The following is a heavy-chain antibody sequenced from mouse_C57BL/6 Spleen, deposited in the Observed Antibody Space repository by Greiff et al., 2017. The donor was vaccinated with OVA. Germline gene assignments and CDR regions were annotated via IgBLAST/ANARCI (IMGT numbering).Heavy chain of an antibody. J-gene: IGHJ2*02. CDR1: GYSFTGYF. V-gene: IGHV1-20*01. D-gene: IGHD2-3*01. Sequence: EVLLVESGPELVKPGDSVKISCKASGYSFTGYFMNWVMQSPGKSLEWIGRINPYNGDTFYNQKFKGKATLTVDKSSSTALMELRSLTSEDSAGYYCARMLYDGYYDGYWGQGTSLTVSS. CDR2: INPYNGDT. CDR3: ARMLYDGYYDGY.